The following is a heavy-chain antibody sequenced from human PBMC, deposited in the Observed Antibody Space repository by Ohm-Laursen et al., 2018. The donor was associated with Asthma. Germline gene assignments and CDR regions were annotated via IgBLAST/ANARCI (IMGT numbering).Heavy chain of an antibody. CDR3: ARDDGDSTIDY. V-gene: IGHV3-33*01. D-gene: IGHD4-17*01. Sequence: SLRLSCAASGFTFSSYGMHWVRQAPGKGLEWVAVIWYDGSNKYYADSVKGRFTISRDNSKNTLYLQMNSLRAEDTAVYYCARDDGDSTIDYWGQGTLVTVSS. J-gene: IGHJ4*02. CDR2: IWYDGSNK. CDR1: GFTFSSYG.